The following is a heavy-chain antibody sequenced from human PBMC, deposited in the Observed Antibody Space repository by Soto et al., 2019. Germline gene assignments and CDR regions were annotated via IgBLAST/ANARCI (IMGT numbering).Heavy chain of an antibody. D-gene: IGHD1-26*01. J-gene: IGHJ4*02. CDR2: TYYRSKWFN. CDR1: GDSVSSTSAA. V-gene: IGHV6-1*01. CDR3: SRGTTVFDY. Sequence: PSQTLSLTCAICGDSVSSTSAAWNWIRQSPSRGLEWLGRTYYRSKWFNDYAVSLKGRITINPDTSKNQFSLQLNSVTPDDTAVYYCSRGTTVFDYWGQGTLVTVSS.